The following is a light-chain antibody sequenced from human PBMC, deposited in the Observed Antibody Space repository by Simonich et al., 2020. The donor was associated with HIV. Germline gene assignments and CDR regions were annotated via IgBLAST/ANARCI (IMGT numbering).Light chain of an antibody. V-gene: IGKV1-5*01. J-gene: IGKJ5*01. CDR1: QSISSW. CDR2: AAS. Sequence: DIQMTQSPSTLSASVGDRVTITCRASQSISSWLAWYQQKPGKAPKLLIYAASSLQSGVPSRFSGSGSGTDFTLTISSLQPEDIATYYCQQYDNLPSITFGQGTLLEIK. CDR3: QQYDNLPSIT.